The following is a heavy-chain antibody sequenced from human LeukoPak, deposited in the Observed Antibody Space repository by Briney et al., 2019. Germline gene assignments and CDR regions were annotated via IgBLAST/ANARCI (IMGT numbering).Heavy chain of an antibody. CDR3: VTSGGLPSNTLSV. V-gene: IGHV1-2*02. D-gene: IGHD2-15*01. CDR1: GYMFDVFY. Sequence: ASLKVSCEGSGYMFDVFYMHWVRQGSRQGLEWMGWIDPNNGETVYAQEFQGRVTMTRDTSIATAYMELTSLTFDDSAVYYCVTSGGLPSNTLSVWGQGTKVTVSS. CDR2: IDPNNGET. J-gene: IGHJ3*01.